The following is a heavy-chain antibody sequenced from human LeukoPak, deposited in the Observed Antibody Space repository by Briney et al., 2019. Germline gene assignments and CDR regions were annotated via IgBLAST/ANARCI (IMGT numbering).Heavy chain of an antibody. Sequence: GGSLRLSCAASGFTFSSYWMHWVRQAPGKGLVWVSRIDTDGSFTSYAVSVRGRFTISRDNAKNTLYLQMSSLRAEDTAVYYCIRGTVGAPGNDYWGQGTLVTVSS. CDR2: IDTDGSFT. V-gene: IGHV3-74*01. D-gene: IGHD1-26*01. CDR3: IRGTVGAPGNDY. J-gene: IGHJ4*02. CDR1: GFTFSSYW.